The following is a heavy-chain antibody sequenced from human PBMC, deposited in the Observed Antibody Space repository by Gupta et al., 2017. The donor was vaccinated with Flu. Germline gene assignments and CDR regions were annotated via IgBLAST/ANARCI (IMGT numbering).Heavy chain of an antibody. Sequence: EVQLLESGGGLVRPGGSLRLSCAASGFSFPTYPFNWVRQAPGKGLEWLASISRSSGYIYYADSVKGRFTSSRDNSEASLYLEMNSLRDEDTALYYCARLGGSGTSFHYFYGLDVWGRGTAVTVSS. CDR3: ARLGGSGTSFHYFYGLDV. CDR1: GFSFPTYP. V-gene: IGHV3-21*02. D-gene: IGHD6-19*01. J-gene: IGHJ6*02. CDR2: ISRSSGYI.